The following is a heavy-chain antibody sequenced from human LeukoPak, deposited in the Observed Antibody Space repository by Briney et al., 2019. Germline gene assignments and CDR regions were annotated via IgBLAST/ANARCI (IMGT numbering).Heavy chain of an antibody. V-gene: IGHV4-59*05. CDR3: ARHSSFTPPDY. Sequence: PGGSLRLSCAASGFTFSSYSMNWVRQPPGKGLEWIGSIYYTGSTYYNPSLKSRVTISVDTSKNQFSLKLSSVTAADTAVYYCARHSSFTPPDYWGQGTLVTVSS. CDR1: GFTFSSYSMN. J-gene: IGHJ4*02. CDR2: IYYTGST. D-gene: IGHD2-15*01.